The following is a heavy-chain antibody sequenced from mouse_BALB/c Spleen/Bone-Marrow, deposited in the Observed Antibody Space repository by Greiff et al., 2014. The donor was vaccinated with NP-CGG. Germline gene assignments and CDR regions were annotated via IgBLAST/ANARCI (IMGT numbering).Heavy chain of an antibody. J-gene: IGHJ3*01. V-gene: IGHV5-6-3*01. D-gene: IGHD2-4*01. Sequence: EVHLVESGGGLVQPGGSLKISCAASGFTFSSYGMSWVRQTPDKRLDLVATINSNGGSTYYPDSVKGRFTISRDNAKNTLYLQMSSLKSEDTAMYYCARDNYYDYDGSAYWGQGTLVTVSA. CDR1: GFTFSSYG. CDR2: INSNGGST. CDR3: ARDNYYDYDGSAY.